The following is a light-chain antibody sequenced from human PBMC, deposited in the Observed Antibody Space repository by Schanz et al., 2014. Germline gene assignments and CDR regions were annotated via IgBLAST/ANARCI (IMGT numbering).Light chain of an antibody. J-gene: IGKJ2*01. CDR2: DAS. V-gene: IGKV3-20*01. CDR3: QLYGSSPPYT. Sequence: EIVLTQSPGTLSLSPGERATLSCRASQSVWSDHLAWYQQKPGQAPRLLIYDASNRATGIPARFSGSGSGTDFTLTISSLEPEDFAVYYCQLYGSSPPYTFGQGTKLEIK. CDR1: QSVWSDH.